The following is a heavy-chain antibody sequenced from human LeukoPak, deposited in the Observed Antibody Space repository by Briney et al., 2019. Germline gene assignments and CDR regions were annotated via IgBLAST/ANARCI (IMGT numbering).Heavy chain of an antibody. CDR1: GGTFSSYA. CDR2: IIPIFGTA. D-gene: IGHD2-2*02. V-gene: IGHV1-69*05. J-gene: IGHJ4*02. Sequence: GASVKVSCKASGGTFSSYAISWVRQAPGQGLEWMGGIIPIFGTANYAQKFQGRVTITTDESTSTAYMELSSLRSEDTAVYYCASSLHGGDKFYCSSTSCYSPFDYWGQGTLVTVSS. CDR3: ASSLHGGDKFYCSSTSCYSPFDY.